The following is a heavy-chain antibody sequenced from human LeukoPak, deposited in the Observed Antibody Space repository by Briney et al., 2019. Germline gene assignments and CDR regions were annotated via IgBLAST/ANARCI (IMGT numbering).Heavy chain of an antibody. D-gene: IGHD6-6*01. Sequence: PSETLSLTCTVSGGSISSYYWSWIRQPPGKGLEWIGYIYYSGSTNYNSSLKSRVTISVDTSKNQFSLKLSSVTAADTAVYYCARVRPQYSSSSAPFDYWGQGTLVTVSS. J-gene: IGHJ4*02. CDR1: GGSISSYY. CDR3: ARVRPQYSSSSAPFDY. V-gene: IGHV4-59*01. CDR2: IYYSGST.